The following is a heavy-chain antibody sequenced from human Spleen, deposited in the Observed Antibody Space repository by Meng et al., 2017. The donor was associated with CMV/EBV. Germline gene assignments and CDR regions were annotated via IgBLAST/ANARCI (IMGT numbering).Heavy chain of an antibody. CDR1: GGSFSGYY. D-gene: IGHD2-21*02. J-gene: IGHJ4*01. CDR2: INHSGST. CDR3: ARMVTGGYYFDY. V-gene: IGHV4-34*09. Sequence: CAVYGGSFSGYYWSWIRQPPGKGLEWIGEINHSGSTNYNPSLKSRLIISLDTSKNQFSLQLKSVTAADAAVYYCARMVTGGYYFDYWGQGSLVTVSS.